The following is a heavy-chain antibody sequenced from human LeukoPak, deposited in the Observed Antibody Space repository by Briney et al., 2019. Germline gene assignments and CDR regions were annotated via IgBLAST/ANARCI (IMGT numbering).Heavy chain of an antibody. V-gene: IGHV3-21*01. J-gene: IGHJ4*02. CDR1: GFTFSSYT. Sequence: GGSLRLYCAASGFTFSSYTLNWVRQAPGKGLEWVSSISSAGGYIYYADSVKGRFTISRDNAKNSLYLQMNSLRAVDTAVYYCAREIVSSNSFDNWGQGTLVTVSS. CDR2: ISSAGGYI. CDR3: AREIVSSNSFDN. D-gene: IGHD2-2*01.